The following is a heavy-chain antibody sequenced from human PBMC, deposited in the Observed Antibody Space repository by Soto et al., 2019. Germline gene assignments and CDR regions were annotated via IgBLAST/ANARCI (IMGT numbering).Heavy chain of an antibody. J-gene: IGHJ4*02. Sequence: ASVKVSCKASGYTFTSYGISWVRQAPGQGLEWMGWISAYNGNTNYAQKLQGRVTMTTDTSTSTAYMELRSLRSDDTAVYYCARGPNYDYVWGSYRPLDYWGQGTLVTVSS. CDR3: ARGPNYDYVWGSYRPLDY. V-gene: IGHV1-18*04. CDR1: GYTFTSYG. CDR2: ISAYNGNT. D-gene: IGHD3-16*02.